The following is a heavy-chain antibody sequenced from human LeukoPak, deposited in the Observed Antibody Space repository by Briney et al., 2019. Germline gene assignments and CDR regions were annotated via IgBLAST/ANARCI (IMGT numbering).Heavy chain of an antibody. V-gene: IGHV4-38-2*02. D-gene: IGHD6-19*01. Sequence: PSETLSLTCTVSGYSISSGYYWGWIRQPPGKGLEWIGSIYHSGSTYYNPSLKSRVTISVDTSKNQFSLKLSSVTAADTAVYYCARGRIAVAGTYYYYMDVWGKGTTVTVSS. CDR3: ARGRIAVAGTYYYYMDV. J-gene: IGHJ6*03. CDR1: GYSISSGYY. CDR2: IYHSGST.